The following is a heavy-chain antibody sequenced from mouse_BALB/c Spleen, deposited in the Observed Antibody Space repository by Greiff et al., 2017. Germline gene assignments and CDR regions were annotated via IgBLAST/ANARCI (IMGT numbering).Heavy chain of an antibody. CDR3: TRGGKGRILYAMDY. V-gene: IGHV1S22*01. CDR2: IYPGSGST. D-gene: IGHD1-3*01. CDR1: GYTFTSYW. J-gene: IGHJ4*01. Sequence: LQQPGSELVRPGASVKLSCKASGYTFTSYWMHWVKQRPGQGLEWIGNIYPGSGSTNYDEKFKSKATLTVDTSSSTAYMQLSSLTSEDSAVYYCTRGGKGRILYAMDYWGQGTSVTVSS.